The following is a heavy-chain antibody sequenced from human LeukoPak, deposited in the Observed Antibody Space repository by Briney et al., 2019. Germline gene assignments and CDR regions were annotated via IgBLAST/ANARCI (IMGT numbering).Heavy chain of an antibody. J-gene: IGHJ4*02. D-gene: IGHD4-11*01. CDR3: AKGKGMVYNNYCFDC. Sequence: GGSLRLSCQASGFIFTGYAMSWVRQAPGKGLEWVSSINNGAGATFFADSVKGRFTISRDNSKNTLYLQMNSLRAEDTAVYYCAKGKGMVYNNYCFDCWGQGSLVTVSS. CDR2: INNGAGAT. CDR1: GFIFTGYA. V-gene: IGHV3-23*01.